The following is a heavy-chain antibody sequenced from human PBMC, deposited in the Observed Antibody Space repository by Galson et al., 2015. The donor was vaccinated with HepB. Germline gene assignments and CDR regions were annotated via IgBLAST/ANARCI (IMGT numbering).Heavy chain of an antibody. CDR3: ARDQGGVDYYDSSGYYYQPWGAFDI. V-gene: IGHV3-30*04. CDR2: ISYDGSNK. Sequence: SLRLSCAASGFTFSSYAMHWVRQAPGKGLEWVAVISYDGSNKYYADSVKGRFTISRDNSKNTLYLQMNSLRAEDTAVYYCARDQGGVDYYDSSGYYYQPWGAFDIWGQGTMVTVSS. J-gene: IGHJ3*02. D-gene: IGHD3-22*01. CDR1: GFTFSSYA.